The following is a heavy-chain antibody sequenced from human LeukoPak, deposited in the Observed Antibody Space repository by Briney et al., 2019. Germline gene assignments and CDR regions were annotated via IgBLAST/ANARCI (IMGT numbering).Heavy chain of an antibody. V-gene: IGHV4-39*07. CDR1: GGSISTITYY. J-gene: IGHJ5*02. D-gene: IGHD6-13*01. Sequence: SETLSLTCTVSGGSISTITYYWGWVRQSPEKGLEWLATIYYSASIYYSPSLKSRLTISIDKSKNQFSLKLSSVTAADTAVYYCARGGDNEIAAALNWFDPWGQGTLVTVSS. CDR3: ARGGDNEIAAALNWFDP. CDR2: IYYSASI.